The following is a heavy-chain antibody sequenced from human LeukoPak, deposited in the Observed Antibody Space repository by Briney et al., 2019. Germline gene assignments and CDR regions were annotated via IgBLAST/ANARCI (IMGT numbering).Heavy chain of an antibody. Sequence: PSETLSLTXTVSGGSISSSSYYWGWIRQPPGKGLEWIGSIYYSGSTYYNPSLKSRVTISVDTSKNQFSLKLSSVTAADTAVYYCARPYGGSVFDYWGQGTLVTVSS. CDR2: IYYSGST. J-gene: IGHJ4*02. CDR3: ARPYGGSVFDY. CDR1: GGSISSSSYY. D-gene: IGHD4/OR15-4a*01. V-gene: IGHV4-39*01.